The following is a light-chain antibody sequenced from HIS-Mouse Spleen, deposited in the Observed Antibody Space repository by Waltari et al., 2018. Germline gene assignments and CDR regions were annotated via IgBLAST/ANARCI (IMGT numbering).Light chain of an antibody. V-gene: IGLV2-14*03. J-gene: IGLJ2*01. CDR3: SSYTSSSTLVV. CDR2: DVS. CDR1: SSDVGGYNY. Sequence: PGQSITISFTGTSSDVGGYNYVSWYQQHPGKAPKLIIDDVSNRPSGVSNRFSGSKSGNTASLTISGLQAEDEADYYCSSYTSSSTLVVFGGGTKLTVL.